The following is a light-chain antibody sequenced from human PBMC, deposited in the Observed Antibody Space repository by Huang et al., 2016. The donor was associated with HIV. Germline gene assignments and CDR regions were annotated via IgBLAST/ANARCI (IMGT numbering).Light chain of an antibody. CDR1: QGIRTW. J-gene: IGKJ4*01. CDR3: QQYNTYPPT. Sequence: DIQMTQSPSSLSASVGDRVTITCRASQGIRTWLAWYQQKPDKPPKSLIYAASTLESGVPSRFSGSGSGTKFSLTITGLQPEDFATYFCQQYNTYPPTFGGGTKLEI. CDR2: AAS. V-gene: IGKV1D-16*01.